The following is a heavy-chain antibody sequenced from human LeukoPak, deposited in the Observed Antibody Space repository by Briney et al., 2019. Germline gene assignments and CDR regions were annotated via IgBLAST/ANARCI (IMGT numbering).Heavy chain of an antibody. V-gene: IGHV1-69*13. Sequence: SVKVSCKASGYTFTNYAMHWVRQAPGQGLEWMGGIIPIFGTANYAQKFQGRVTITADESTSTAYMELSSLRSEDTAVYYCAREARVGTIFGVVITPSNYFDYWGQGTLVTVSS. CDR1: GYTFTNYA. CDR2: IIPIFGTA. J-gene: IGHJ4*02. CDR3: AREARVGTIFGVVITPSNYFDY. D-gene: IGHD3-3*01.